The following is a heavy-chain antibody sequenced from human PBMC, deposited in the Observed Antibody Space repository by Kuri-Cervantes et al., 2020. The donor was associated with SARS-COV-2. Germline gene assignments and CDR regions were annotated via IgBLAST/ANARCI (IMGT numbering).Heavy chain of an antibody. J-gene: IGHJ6*02. D-gene: IGHD3-10*01. CDR1: GGTFSSYA. CDR3: ARPTYYYGSGRMDV. CDR2: ISAYNGNT. V-gene: IGHV1-18*01. Sequence: ASVKVSCKGSGGTFSSYAISWVRQAPGQGLEWMGWISAYNGNTNYAQKLQGRVTMTTDTSTSTAYMELRSLRSDDTAVYYCARPTYYYGSGRMDVWGQGTTVTVSS.